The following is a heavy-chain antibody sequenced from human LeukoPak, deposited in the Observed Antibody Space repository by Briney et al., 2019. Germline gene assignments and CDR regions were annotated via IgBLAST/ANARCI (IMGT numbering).Heavy chain of an antibody. Sequence: SETLSLTCTVSGGSISSYYWSWIRQPPGKGLEWIGEINHSGSTNYNPSLKSRATISVDTSKSQFSLKLSSVTAADTAVYYCATSKSYSSGWYDYWGQGTLVTVSS. V-gene: IGHV4-34*01. D-gene: IGHD6-19*01. J-gene: IGHJ4*02. CDR1: GGSISSYY. CDR2: INHSGST. CDR3: ATSKSYSSGWYDY.